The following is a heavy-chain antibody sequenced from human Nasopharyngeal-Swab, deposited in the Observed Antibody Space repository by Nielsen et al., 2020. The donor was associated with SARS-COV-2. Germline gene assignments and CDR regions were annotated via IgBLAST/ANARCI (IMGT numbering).Heavy chain of an antibody. V-gene: IGHV3-21*01. CDR2: ISSSSTYI. CDR3: AGAHGSGSYFAFDL. CDR1: GFTFGTYS. D-gene: IGHD3-10*01. J-gene: IGHJ3*01. Sequence: GESLKISCAASGFTFGTYSMNWVRQAPGKGLEWVSSISSSSTYIYYADSVKGRFTISRDNAKNSLYLQMNSLRAEDTAVYYCAGAHGSGSYFAFDLWGQGTMVTVSS.